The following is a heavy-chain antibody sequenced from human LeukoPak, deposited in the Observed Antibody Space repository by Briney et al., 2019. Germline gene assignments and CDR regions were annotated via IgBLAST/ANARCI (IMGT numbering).Heavy chain of an antibody. J-gene: IGHJ4*02. V-gene: IGHV3-74*01. CDR1: GFDFSSNW. Sequence: GGSLRLSCAASGFDFSSNWMHWVRHAPGQGLVWVSRIKGDGISTNYADSVKGRFSISRDIAENTLYLQMNSLRAEDTGVYYCAKDHYWSIDYWGRGTLVTVSS. CDR2: IKGDGIST. D-gene: IGHD3-3*01. CDR3: AKDHYWSIDY.